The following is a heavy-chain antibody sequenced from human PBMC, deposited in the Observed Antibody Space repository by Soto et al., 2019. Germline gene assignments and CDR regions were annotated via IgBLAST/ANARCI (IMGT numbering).Heavy chain of an antibody. CDR2: INHSGST. CDR1: GGSFSVYY. D-gene: IGHD2-15*01. V-gene: IGHV4-34*01. J-gene: IGHJ4*02. CDR3: ARRGSVVVVAATKSFDY. Sequence: SETLSLTCAVYGGSFSVYYWSWIRHPPGKGLEWIGEINHSGSTNYNPSLKSRVTISVDTSKNQFSLKLSSVTAADTAVYYCARRGSVVVVAATKSFDYWGQGTLVTVSS.